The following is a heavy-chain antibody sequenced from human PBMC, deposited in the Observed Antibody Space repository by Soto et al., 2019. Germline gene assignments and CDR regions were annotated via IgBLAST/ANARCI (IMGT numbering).Heavy chain of an antibody. CDR2: IFPDDSDT. CDR1: GYSITRYW. CDR3: TRGGVATRTFDY. J-gene: IGHJ4*02. V-gene: IGHV5-51*01. D-gene: IGHD3-3*01. Sequence: ESLTISCKASGYSITRYWIAWVRQIPGQGLEWMGIIFPDDSDTRYSPSFQGQVTISADKSISTAYVQWSSLKASDTAMYYCTRGGVATRTFDYWGQGTLVTVSS.